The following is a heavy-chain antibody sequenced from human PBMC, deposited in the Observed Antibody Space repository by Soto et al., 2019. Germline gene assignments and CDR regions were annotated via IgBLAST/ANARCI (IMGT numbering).Heavy chain of an antibody. V-gene: IGHV3-23*01. CDR1: GFTFSSYA. CDR2: ISGSGGST. D-gene: IGHD4-17*01. J-gene: IGHJ4*02. Sequence: RRLSCAASGFTFSSYAMSWVRQAPGKGLEWVSAISGSGGSTYYADSVKGRFTISRDNSKNTLYLQMNSLRAEDTAVYYCAKRLRILLYGDFFDYWGQGTLVTVSS. CDR3: AKRLRILLYGDFFDY.